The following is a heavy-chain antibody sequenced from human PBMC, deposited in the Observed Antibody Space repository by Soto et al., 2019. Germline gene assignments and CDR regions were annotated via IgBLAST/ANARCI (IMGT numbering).Heavy chain of an antibody. Sequence: QVQLQEAGPGLVKPSETLSLTCTVSGGSISSYYWIWIRQPPGKGLEWFGYLYYSGSTNYNPSLKSLVTITVDTSKNQFSLKLSSVTAADTAVYYCAREILAYCGGDCYAGWFDPWGQGTLVTVSS. D-gene: IGHD2-21*02. CDR3: AREILAYCGGDCYAGWFDP. V-gene: IGHV4-59*01. J-gene: IGHJ5*02. CDR1: GGSISSYY. CDR2: LYYSGST.